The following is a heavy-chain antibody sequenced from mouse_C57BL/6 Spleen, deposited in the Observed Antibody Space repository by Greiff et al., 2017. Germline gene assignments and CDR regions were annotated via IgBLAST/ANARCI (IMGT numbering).Heavy chain of an antibody. Sequence: EVKLQESGPELVKPGDSVKISCKASGYSFTGYFMNWVMQSHGKSLEWIGRINPYNGDTFYNQKFKGKATLTVDKSSSTAHMELRSLTSEDSAVYYCARGGTTVVDYFDYWGQGTTLTVSS. J-gene: IGHJ2*01. CDR2: INPYNGDT. V-gene: IGHV1-20*01. CDR3: ARGGTTVVDYFDY. D-gene: IGHD1-1*01. CDR1: GYSFTGYF.